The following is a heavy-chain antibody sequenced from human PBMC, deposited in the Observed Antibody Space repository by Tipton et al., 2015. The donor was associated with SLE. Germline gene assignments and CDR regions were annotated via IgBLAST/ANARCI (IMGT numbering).Heavy chain of an antibody. CDR2: IYPSVSA. V-gene: IGHV4-61*02. CDR1: GDSISTGNYY. J-gene: IGHJ3*02. CDR3: ARGPGSKSGEAFDI. Sequence: LRLSCTVSGDSISTGNYYWSWIRQPAGKGLEWIGRIYPSVSANYNPSLKSQVTMSIDTSKNQFSLKVSSVAAADTAVYYCARGPGSKSGEAFDIWGQGTMVTVSS. D-gene: IGHD3-3*01.